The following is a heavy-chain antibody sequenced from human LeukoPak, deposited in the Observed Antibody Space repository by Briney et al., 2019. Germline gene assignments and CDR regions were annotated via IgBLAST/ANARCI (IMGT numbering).Heavy chain of an antibody. CDR3: ARSPYYYDSSGGGFDP. CDR2: ISSSSSYI. Sequence: GGSLRLSCAASGFTFSDYNMRWIRQAPGKGLEWVSSISSSSSYIYYADSVKGRFTISRDNAKNSLYLQMNSLRAEDTAVYYCARSPYYYDSSGGGFDPWGQGTLVTVSS. CDR1: GFTFSDYN. J-gene: IGHJ5*02. V-gene: IGHV3-21*01. D-gene: IGHD3-22*01.